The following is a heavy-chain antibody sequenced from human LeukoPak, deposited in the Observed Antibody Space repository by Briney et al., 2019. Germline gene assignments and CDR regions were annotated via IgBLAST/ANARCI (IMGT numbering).Heavy chain of an antibody. V-gene: IGHV1-46*01. CDR2: INPSGGST. CDR1: GYTFTGYY. J-gene: IGHJ4*02. Sequence: ASVKVSCKASGYTFTGYYMHWVRQAPGQGLEWMGWINPSGGSTTYAQKFQGRVTMTRDTSTSTVYMDLSSLRSEDTAVYYCARDPIAGPTSLDYWGQGALVTVS. CDR3: ARDPIAGPTSLDY. D-gene: IGHD1-26*01.